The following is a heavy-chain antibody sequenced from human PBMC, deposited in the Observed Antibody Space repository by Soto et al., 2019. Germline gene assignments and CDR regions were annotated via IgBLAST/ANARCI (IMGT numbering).Heavy chain of an antibody. CDR2: IYHSGSM. V-gene: IGHV4-30-2*01. Sequence: SETLSLTCTVSGGSMISYSWSWIRQPPGKGLEWIGYIYHSGSMYYNPSLKSRVTISVDRSKNQFSLKLSSVTAADTAVYYCARVPDYWGQGTLVTVSS. CDR1: GGSMISYS. CDR3: ARVPDY. J-gene: IGHJ4*02.